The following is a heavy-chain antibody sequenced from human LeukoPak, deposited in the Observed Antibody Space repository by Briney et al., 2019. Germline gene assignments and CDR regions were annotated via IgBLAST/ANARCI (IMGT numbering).Heavy chain of an antibody. J-gene: IGHJ6*02. Sequence: GGSLRLSCAASGFTFSSYAMSWVRQAPGKGLEWVSGISGSGGSTYYADSVKGRFTISRDNSKNTLYLQMNSLSAEDTAVYYCAKGLSPLYYYGMDVWGQGTTVTVSS. CDR1: GFTFSSYA. V-gene: IGHV3-23*01. CDR2: ISGSGGST. CDR3: AKGLSPLYYYGMDV.